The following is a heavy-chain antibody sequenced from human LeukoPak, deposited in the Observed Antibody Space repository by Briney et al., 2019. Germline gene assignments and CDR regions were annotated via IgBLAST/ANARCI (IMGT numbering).Heavy chain of an antibody. CDR1: GGSISSGGYY. J-gene: IGHJ5*02. CDR2: IYYSGST. CDR3: AGEFVASSYLNWFDP. Sequence: PSETLSLTCTVSGGSISSGGYYWSWLRQHPGKGLEWIGYIYYSGSTYYNPSLKSRVTISVDTSKNQFSLKLSSVTAADTAVYYCAGEFVASSYLNWFDPWGQGTLITVSS. D-gene: IGHD6-6*01. V-gene: IGHV4-31*03.